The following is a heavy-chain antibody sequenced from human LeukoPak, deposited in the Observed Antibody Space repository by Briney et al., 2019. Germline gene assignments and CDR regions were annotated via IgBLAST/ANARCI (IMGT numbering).Heavy chain of an antibody. V-gene: IGHV1-18*01. CDR2: ISAYNGNT. CDR1: GYTFTSYG. J-gene: IGHJ6*02. CDR3: ARTRKEENDYSNYAHYYGMDV. Sequence: ASVKVSCKASGYTFTSYGISWVRQAPGQGLEWMGWISAYNGNTNYAQKFQGRVTITADKSTSTAYMELSSLRSEDTAVYYCARTRKEENDYSNYAHYYGMDVWGQGTTVTVSS. D-gene: IGHD4-4*01.